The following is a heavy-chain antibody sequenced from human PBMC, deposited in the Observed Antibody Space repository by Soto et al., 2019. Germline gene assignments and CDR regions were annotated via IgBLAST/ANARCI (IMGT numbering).Heavy chain of an antibody. Sequence: SVKVSCKTPAGSFSRYSISWVRQAPGQGLEWRGGINPISGTTHYAERFQGRLTITADTSTYTAYMEMRSLRFDDTAVYYCARDLHPSGTEDYWGQGTLVTVSS. CDR2: INPISGTT. CDR1: AGSFSRYS. J-gene: IGHJ4*02. CDR3: ARDLHPSGTEDY. D-gene: IGHD1-26*01. V-gene: IGHV1-69*06.